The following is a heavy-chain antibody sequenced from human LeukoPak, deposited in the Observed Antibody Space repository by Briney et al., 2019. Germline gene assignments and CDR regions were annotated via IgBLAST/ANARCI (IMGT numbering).Heavy chain of an antibody. Sequence: SETLSLTCTVSGGSISSGDFYWSWIRQPPEKGLEYIGYIYHSGITFYNPSLRSRVTVSIDTSKNQFSLELSSVTAADTAVYYCARDRSTVDYYGLDVWGQGTTVIVSS. D-gene: IGHD4-11*01. CDR1: GGSISSGDFY. CDR3: ARDRSTVDYYGLDV. V-gene: IGHV4-30-4*01. J-gene: IGHJ6*02. CDR2: IYHSGIT.